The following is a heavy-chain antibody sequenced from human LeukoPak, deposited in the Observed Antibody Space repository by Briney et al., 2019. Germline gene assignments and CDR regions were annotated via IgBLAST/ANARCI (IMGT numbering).Heavy chain of an antibody. V-gene: IGHV4-34*01. J-gene: IGHJ1*01. CDR2: INHSGST. CDR3: VKVGAAAGYTIEYFQH. Sequence: SETLSLTCAVYGGSFSAYYWSWIRQPPGKGLEWIGEINHSGSTNYNPSRKSRVTISVYTSKNQFSLKLSSVTAADTAMYYSVKVGAAAGYTIEYFQHWGQGTLVTVSS. D-gene: IGHD6-13*01. CDR1: GGSFSAYY.